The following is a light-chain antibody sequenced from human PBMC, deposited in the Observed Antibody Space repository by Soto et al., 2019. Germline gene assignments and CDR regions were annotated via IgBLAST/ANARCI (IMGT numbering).Light chain of an antibody. CDR3: QQYALSPYT. V-gene: IGKV3-20*01. J-gene: IGKJ2*01. Sequence: EIVLTQSPGTLSLSPGERTTLSCRASQGFGSSYLAWYQQKPGQAPRLLMFGASRRAAGIPDRFSGSGSGTDFTLTISRLEPEDFAVYYCQQYALSPYTFGQGARLEIK. CDR2: GAS. CDR1: QGFGSSY.